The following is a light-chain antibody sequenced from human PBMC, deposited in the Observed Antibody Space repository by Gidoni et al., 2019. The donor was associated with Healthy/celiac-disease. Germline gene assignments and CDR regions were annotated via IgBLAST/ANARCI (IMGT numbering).Light chain of an antibody. CDR2: GAS. J-gene: IGKJ4*01. V-gene: IGKV3-20*01. CDR1: QRVSSSY. CDR3: KQYGSSFT. Sequence: EMVLTQSPGTLSLSPGERATLSCRAKQRVSSSYLAWYQQNTGQAPWLLIYGASSRATGIPDRFSGSGSGTDFTLTISRLEPEDVAVYYCKQYGSSFTFGGGTKVEIK.